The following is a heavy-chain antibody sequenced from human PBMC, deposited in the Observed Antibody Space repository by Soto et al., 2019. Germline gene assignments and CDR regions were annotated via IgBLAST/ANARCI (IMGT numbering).Heavy chain of an antibody. Sequence: EVQLVESGGGLVQPGRSLRLSCGASGFTFDDYAMHWVRQAPGKGLEWVSGISWNSGSIAYADSVQGRFTISRDNAKNSLYLQMNSLTPEDTALYYCAKDFSDIWDYRRDFDYLGQGTLVTVSS. J-gene: IGHJ4*02. CDR1: GFTFDDYA. V-gene: IGHV3-9*01. CDR2: ISWNSGSI. D-gene: IGHD1-7*01. CDR3: AKDFSDIWDYRRDFDY.